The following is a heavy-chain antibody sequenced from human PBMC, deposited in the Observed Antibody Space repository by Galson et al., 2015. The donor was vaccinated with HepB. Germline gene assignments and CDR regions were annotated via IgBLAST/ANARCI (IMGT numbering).Heavy chain of an antibody. CDR1: GGSFSGYY. CDR3: ARGGDFWSGEYYYYYMDV. CDR2: INHSGST. J-gene: IGHJ6*03. D-gene: IGHD3-3*01. V-gene: IGHV4-34*01. Sequence: SETLSLTCAVYGGSFSGYYWSWIRQPPGKGLEWIGEINHSGSTNYNPSLKSRVTISVDTSKNQFSLKLSSVTAADTAVYYCARGGDFWSGEYYYYYMDVWGKGTTVTVSS.